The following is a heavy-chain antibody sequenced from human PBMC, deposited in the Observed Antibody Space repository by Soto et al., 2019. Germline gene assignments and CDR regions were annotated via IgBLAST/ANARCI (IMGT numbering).Heavy chain of an antibody. Sequence: QVQLVESGGGVVQPGRSLRLSCTASGFRSSNYAMHWVRQAPGKGLEWVAVISYDGSEEYYADSVKGRFTISRDDSKNSVYLQMNSLRAEDTAVLYCARWATSTGADYWGQGTLVTVSS. V-gene: IGHV3-30*04. CDR3: ARWATSTGADY. J-gene: IGHJ4*02. D-gene: IGHD2-2*01. CDR1: GFRSSNYA. CDR2: ISYDGSEE.